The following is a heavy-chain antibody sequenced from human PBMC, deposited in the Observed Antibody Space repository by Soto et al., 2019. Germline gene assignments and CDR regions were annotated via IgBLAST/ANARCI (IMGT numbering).Heavy chain of an antibody. CDR2: IYHSGST. J-gene: IGHJ6*02. Sequence: SETLSLTCAVSGGSISSGGYSWSWIRQPPGKGLEWIGYIYHSGSTYYNPSLKSRVTISVDRSKNQFSLKLSSVTAADTAVYYCARTLNYYYGMDVWGQGTTVTVSS. V-gene: IGHV4-30-2*01. CDR1: GGSISSGGYS. CDR3: ARTLNYYYGMDV.